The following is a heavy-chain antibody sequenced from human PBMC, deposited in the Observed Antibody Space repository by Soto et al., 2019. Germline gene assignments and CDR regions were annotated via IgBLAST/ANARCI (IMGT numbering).Heavy chain of an antibody. Sequence: EVQLLESGGGLVQPGGSLRRSCAASGFTFSSYAMSWVRQAPGQGLEWVSAISGSGGSTYYADSVKGRFTISRDNSKNTLYLQMNSLRAEDTAVYYCAQGLVSDYYGIDVWGQGTTVTVSS. V-gene: IGHV3-23*01. CDR3: AQGLVSDYYGIDV. CDR2: ISGSGGST. CDR1: GFTFSSYA. J-gene: IGHJ6*02. D-gene: IGHD6-19*01.